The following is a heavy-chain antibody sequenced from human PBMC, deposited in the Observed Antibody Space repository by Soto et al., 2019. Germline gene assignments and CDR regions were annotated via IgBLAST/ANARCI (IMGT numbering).Heavy chain of an antibody. V-gene: IGHV3-23*01. Sequence: EVQLLESGGGLVQPGGSLRLSCAASGFTFSSYAMSWVRQAPGKGLEWVSAISGGGGSTYYADSVKGRFTISRDNSKKTLFLQMNSLGAEDTAVYYCAKGGITMVRGVRRGMDVWGQGPTVTVSS. CDR1: GFTFSSYA. CDR3: AKGGITMVRGVRRGMDV. CDR2: ISGGGGST. J-gene: IGHJ6*02. D-gene: IGHD3-10*01.